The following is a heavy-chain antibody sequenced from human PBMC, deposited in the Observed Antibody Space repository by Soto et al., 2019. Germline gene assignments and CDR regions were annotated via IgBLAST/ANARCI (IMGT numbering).Heavy chain of an antibody. J-gene: IGHJ3*02. CDR3: AREGLNGGGRAFDI. Sequence: ASVKVSCKASGYTFTGYYMHWVRQAPGQGLEWMGWINPNSGGTNYAQKFQGRVTMTRDTSISTAYMELSRLRSDDTAVYYCAREGLNGGGRAFDIWGQGTMVTVSS. V-gene: IGHV1-2*02. D-gene: IGHD2-8*01. CDR1: GYTFTGYY. CDR2: INPNSGGT.